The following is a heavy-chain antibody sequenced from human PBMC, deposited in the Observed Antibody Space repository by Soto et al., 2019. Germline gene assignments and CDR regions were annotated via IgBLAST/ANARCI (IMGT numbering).Heavy chain of an antibody. V-gene: IGHV3-30-3*01. D-gene: IGHD3-22*01. J-gene: IGHJ4*02. CDR1: GFTFSSYA. CDR2: ISYDGSNK. CDR3: ARGGYYDSSGPAPLDY. Sequence: QVQLVESGGGVVQPGRSLRLSCAASGFTFSSYAMHWVRQAPGKGLEWVAVISYDGSNKYYADSVKGRFTISRDNSKNTLYLQMNSLRAEVTAVYYCARGGYYDSSGPAPLDYWGQGTLVTVSS.